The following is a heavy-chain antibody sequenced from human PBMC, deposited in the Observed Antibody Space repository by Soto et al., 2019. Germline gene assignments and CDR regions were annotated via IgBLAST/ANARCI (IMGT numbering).Heavy chain of an antibody. CDR3: ARDLGTARPNWFDP. CDR2: IYHSGST. J-gene: IGHJ5*02. V-gene: IGHV4-38-2*02. Sequence: SETLSLTCAVSGYSFSSGYYWGWIRQPPGKGLEWIGSIYHSGSTYYNPSLKSRVTISVDTSKNQFSLKLISVTAADTAVYYCARDLGTARPNWFDPWGQGTLVTVSS. D-gene: IGHD5-18*01. CDR1: GYSFSSGYY.